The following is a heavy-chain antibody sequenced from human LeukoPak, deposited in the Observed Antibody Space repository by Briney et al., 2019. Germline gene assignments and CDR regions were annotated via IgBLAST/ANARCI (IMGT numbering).Heavy chain of an antibody. Sequence: ETGGSLRLSCAASGFTLSSYSMNWVRQAPGKGLEWVSSISSSSSYIYYADSVKGRFTISRDNAKNSLYLQMNSLRAEDTAVYYCASSGIAGDWGQGTLVTVSS. V-gene: IGHV3-21*01. D-gene: IGHD2-21*01. CDR3: ASSGIAGD. J-gene: IGHJ4*02. CDR2: ISSSSSYI. CDR1: GFTLSSYS.